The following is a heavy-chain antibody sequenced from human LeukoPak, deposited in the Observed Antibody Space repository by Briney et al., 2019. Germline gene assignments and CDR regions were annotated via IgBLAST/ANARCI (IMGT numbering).Heavy chain of an antibody. V-gene: IGHV3-21*01. J-gene: IGHJ4*02. Sequence: GGALRLSCAASGFTFSSYTMNWVRQAPGKGLEWVSSISGSSRHKYYADSVKGRFPISRDNAKNSQYLQLNSLRAEDTAVYYCARTANFAAGYYIDHWGQGPLVSVSS. CDR2: ISGSSRHK. D-gene: IGHD6-13*01. CDR1: GFTFSSYT. CDR3: ARTANFAAGYYIDH.